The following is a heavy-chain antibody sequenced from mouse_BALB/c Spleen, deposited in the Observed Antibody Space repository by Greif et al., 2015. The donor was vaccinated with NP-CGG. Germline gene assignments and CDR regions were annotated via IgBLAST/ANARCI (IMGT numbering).Heavy chain of an antibody. D-gene: IGHD2-4*01. CDR2: IDPENGDT. J-gene: IGHJ3*01. Sequence: EVQLQQSGAELVRSGASVKLSCTASGFNIKDYYMHWVKQRPEQGLEWIGWIDPENGDTEYAPKFQGKATMTADTSSNTAYLQLSSLTAEDTAVYYCNADMITTGWFAYWGQGTLVTVSA. CDR1: GFNIKDYY. CDR3: NADMITTGWFAY. V-gene: IGHV14-4*02.